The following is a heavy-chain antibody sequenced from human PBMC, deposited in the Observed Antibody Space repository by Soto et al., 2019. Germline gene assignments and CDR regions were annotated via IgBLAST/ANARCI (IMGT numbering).Heavy chain of an antibody. CDR3: ARDECSSTSCYGSGHYYYGMDV. Sequence: QVQLVQSGAEVKKPGSSVKVSCKTSGGTFSSYAISWVRQAPGQGLAWMGGIIPIFGTANYAQKFQGRVTITADESTSTAYMELSSLRSEDTAVYYCARDECSSTSCYGSGHYYYGMDVWGQGTTVTVSS. CDR1: GGTFSSYA. D-gene: IGHD2-2*01. CDR2: IIPIFGTA. J-gene: IGHJ6*02. V-gene: IGHV1-69*01.